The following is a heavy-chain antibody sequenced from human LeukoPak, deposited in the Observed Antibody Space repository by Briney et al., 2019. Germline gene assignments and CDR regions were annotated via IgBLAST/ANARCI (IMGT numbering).Heavy chain of an antibody. J-gene: IGHJ4*02. Sequence: GGSLRLSCAASGFTFSSYGMHWVRQAPGKGLEWVAVISYDGSNKYYADSVKGRFTISRDNSKNTLYLQMNSLRAEDTAVYYCAKDSRQTSGPTCSDYWGQGTLVTVSS. V-gene: IGHV3-30*18. CDR1: GFTFSSYG. CDR2: ISYDGSNK. D-gene: IGHD1-26*01. CDR3: AKDSRQTSGPTCSDY.